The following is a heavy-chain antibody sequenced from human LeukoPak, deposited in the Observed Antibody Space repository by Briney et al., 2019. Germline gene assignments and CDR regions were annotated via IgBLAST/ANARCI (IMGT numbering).Heavy chain of an antibody. V-gene: IGHV1-46*01. J-gene: IGHJ3*02. Sequence: SVKVSCKASGYTFTGHYMHWVRQAPGQGLEWMGIINPSGGSTSYAQKFQGRVTMTRDTSTSTVYMELSSLRSEDTAVYYCARSRTRIMITFGGVIVDDAFDIWGQGTMVTVSS. CDR1: GYTFTGHY. CDR3: ARSRTRIMITFGGVIVDDAFDI. D-gene: IGHD3-16*02. CDR2: INPSGGST.